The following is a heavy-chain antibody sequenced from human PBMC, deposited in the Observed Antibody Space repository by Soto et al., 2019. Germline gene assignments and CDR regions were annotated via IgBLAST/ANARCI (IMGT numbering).Heavy chain of an antibody. D-gene: IGHD7-27*01. J-gene: IGHJ6*03. CDR1: GVSISSYY. V-gene: IGHV4-59*01. Sequence: SETLSLTSTVSGVSISSYYWSWIRQPPGKGLEWIGYIYYSGSTNYNPSLKSRVTISVDTSKNQFSLKLSSVTAADTAVYYCARTGDLGSDYYYYYMDVWGKGTTVTVS. CDR2: IYYSGST. CDR3: ARTGDLGSDYYYYYMDV.